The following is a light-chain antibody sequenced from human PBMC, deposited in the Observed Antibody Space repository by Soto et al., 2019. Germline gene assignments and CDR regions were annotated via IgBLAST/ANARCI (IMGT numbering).Light chain of an antibody. CDR3: GSYTDTTYV. CDR1: SSDIGDFYF. V-gene: IGLV2-14*01. Sequence: QSALTQPASVSGSPGQSITISCTAASSDIGDFYFVSWYQHHPGKAPQLIMYEVSNRPSGVSHRFSASASGSTASLTISGLQAEDEAEYYCGSYTDTTYVFGTGTKVTVL. J-gene: IGLJ1*01. CDR2: EVS.